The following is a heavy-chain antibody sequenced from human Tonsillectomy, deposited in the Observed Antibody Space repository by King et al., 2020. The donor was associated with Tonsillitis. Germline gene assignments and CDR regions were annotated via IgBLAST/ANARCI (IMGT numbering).Heavy chain of an antibody. V-gene: IGHV1-2*02. CDR1: GYTFTGYY. Sequence: VQLVESGAEVKKPGASVKVSCKASGYTFTGYYMHWVRQAPGQGLEWMGWINPNSGGTNYAQKFQGRVTMTRDTSISTAYMELSRLRSDDTAVYYCARDSVDHLVTMIVVFDYSFDYWGQGTLVTVSS. D-gene: IGHD3-22*01. J-gene: IGHJ4*02. CDR2: INPNSGGT. CDR3: ARDSVDHLVTMIVVFDYSFDY.